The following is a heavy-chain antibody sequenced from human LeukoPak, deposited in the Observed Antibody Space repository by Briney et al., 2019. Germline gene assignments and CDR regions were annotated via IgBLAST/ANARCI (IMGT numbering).Heavy chain of an antibody. V-gene: IGHV3-23*01. D-gene: IGHD4-23*01. J-gene: IGHJ4*02. Sequence: GGSLRLSCAASGFTFSNYGMSWLRQALGKGLEWVSAISGSGSSSYYADSVKGRFTISRDNSKNTLYLQINSLRAEDTAVYYCARDLYGGTGRDYWGQGTLVTVSS. CDR3: ARDLYGGTGRDY. CDR1: GFTFSNYG. CDR2: ISGSGSSS.